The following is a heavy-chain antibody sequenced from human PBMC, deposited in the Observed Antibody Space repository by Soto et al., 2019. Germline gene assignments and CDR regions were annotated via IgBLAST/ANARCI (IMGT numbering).Heavy chain of an antibody. D-gene: IGHD6-13*01. Sequence: QVQLVESGGGVVQPGRSLRLSCAASGFTFSSYGMHWVRQAPGKGLEWVAVIWYDGSNKYYADSVKGRFTISRDNSKNPLYLQRNGLRTEDTAVYYCARGANLHGPSFRSSWYVAYWGQGTLVTVSS. J-gene: IGHJ4*02. CDR2: IWYDGSNK. CDR3: ARGANLHGPSFRSSWYVAY. V-gene: IGHV3-33*01. CDR1: GFTFSSYG.